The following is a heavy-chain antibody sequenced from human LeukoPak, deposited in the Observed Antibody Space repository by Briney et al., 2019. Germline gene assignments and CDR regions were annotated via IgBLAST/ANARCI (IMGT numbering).Heavy chain of an antibody. CDR2: ISWDGGST. CDR3: ARDRAGSVVPADMPG. Sequence: GGSLRLSCAASGFTFDDYAMHWVRQAPGKGLEWVSLISWDGGSTYYADSVKGRFTISRDNAKNSLYLQMNSLRAEDTAVYYCARDRAGSVVPADMPGWGQGTLVTVSS. D-gene: IGHD2-2*01. J-gene: IGHJ4*02. CDR1: GFTFDDYA. V-gene: IGHV3-43D*03.